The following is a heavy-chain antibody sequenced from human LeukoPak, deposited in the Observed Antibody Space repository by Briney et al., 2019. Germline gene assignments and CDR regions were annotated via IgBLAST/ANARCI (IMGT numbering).Heavy chain of an antibody. CDR3: ARTEEQFDYPFDY. V-gene: IGHV3-7*01. D-gene: IGHD1/OR15-1a*01. Sequence: PGGSLRLSCAASGFTFSSYSMDWVRQAPGKGLEWVANIKQDGSEKYYVDSVKGRFTISRDNAKNSLYLQMNSLRAEDTAVYYCARTEEQFDYPFDYWGQGALVTVSS. CDR2: IKQDGSEK. CDR1: GFTFSSYS. J-gene: IGHJ4*02.